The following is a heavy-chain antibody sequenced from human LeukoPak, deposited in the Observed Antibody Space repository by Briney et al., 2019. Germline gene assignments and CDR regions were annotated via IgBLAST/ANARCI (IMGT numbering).Heavy chain of an antibody. CDR2: IYYSGST. J-gene: IGHJ4*02. Sequence: TLXXTXXVSGGSXRSGGYTWRWIRQPRGKGLEWIGYIYYSGSTYYNPSLKSRITISVDTSKNQFSLRLRSVTAADTAVYYCARTKKVDHGDYENYFDYWGQGTLVTVSS. V-gene: IGHV4-30-4*07. CDR3: ARTKKVDHGDYENYFDY. CDR1: GGSXRSGGYT. D-gene: IGHD4-17*01.